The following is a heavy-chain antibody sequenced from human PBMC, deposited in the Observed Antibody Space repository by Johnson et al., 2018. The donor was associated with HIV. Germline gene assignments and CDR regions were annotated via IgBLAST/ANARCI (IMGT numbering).Heavy chain of an antibody. Sequence: VQLVESGGGVLRPGASLRLSCEGFGFIFDDYGLNWVRHGPGKGLEWVSGINWNGGNTGYADSVKGRCTISRDNDKSSVYMQMNHLRAEDTAFYYCARGITMIVVVKGDAFDIWGQGTMVTVSS. D-gene: IGHD3-22*01. CDR3: ARGITMIVVVKGDAFDI. CDR2: INWNGGNT. J-gene: IGHJ3*02. CDR1: GFIFDDYG. V-gene: IGHV3-20*04.